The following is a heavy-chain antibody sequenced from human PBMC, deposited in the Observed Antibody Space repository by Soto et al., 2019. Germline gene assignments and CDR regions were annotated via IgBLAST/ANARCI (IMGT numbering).Heavy chain of an antibody. CDR3: ARDLGYYESSGYFDY. D-gene: IGHD3-22*01. V-gene: IGHV3-11*01. CDR2: IGSSDNII. J-gene: IGHJ4*02. Sequence: CLRLSCASSEFTYSDCSMSWIRQAPGKGLEWVSYIGSSDNIIYYADSVKGRFTISRDNAKNSLYLQMNSLRAEDTAVYYCARDLGYYESSGYFDYWGQGTLVTVSS. CDR1: EFTYSDCS.